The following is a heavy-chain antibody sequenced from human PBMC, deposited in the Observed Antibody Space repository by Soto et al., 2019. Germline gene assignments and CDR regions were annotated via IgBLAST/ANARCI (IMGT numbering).Heavy chain of an antibody. D-gene: IGHD3-16*01. V-gene: IGHV3-11*01. CDR2: IGSSGSTI. CDR1: GFTFSDYF. Sequence: ESGGGLVRPGGSLRLSCAASGFTFSDYFMSWIRQAPGKGLEWVSYIGSSGSTIHYADSVKGRFTISRDNAKNSLYLQMNSLRAEDTAVYYCARVGDEWGYYYYMDVWGKGTTVTVSS. J-gene: IGHJ6*03. CDR3: ARVGDEWGYYYYMDV.